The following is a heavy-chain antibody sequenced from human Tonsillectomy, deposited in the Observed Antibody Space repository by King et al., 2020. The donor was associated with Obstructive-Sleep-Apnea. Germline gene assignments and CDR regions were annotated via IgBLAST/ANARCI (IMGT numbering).Heavy chain of an antibody. CDR3: AREGGKQWLVGFYYYGMDV. CDR1: GDSVSSNSAA. CDR2: TYFRSKWYN. Sequence: VQLQQSGPGLLKPSQTLSLTCAISGDSVSSNSAAWNWIRQSPSRGLEWLGRTYFRSKWYNDYAVSVKSRITINPDTSTNQFSLQLNSVTPEDTAVYYSAREGGKQWLVGFYYYGMDVWGQGTTVTVSS. J-gene: IGHJ6*02. D-gene: IGHD6-19*01. V-gene: IGHV6-1*01.